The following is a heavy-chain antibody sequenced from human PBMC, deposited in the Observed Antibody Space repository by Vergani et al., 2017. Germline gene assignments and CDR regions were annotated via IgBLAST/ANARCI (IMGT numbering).Heavy chain of an antibody. V-gene: IGHV4-34*01. Sequence: QVQLQQWGAGLLKPSETLSLTCAVYGGSFSDYYWSWIRQPPGKGLEWIGEINHSGRTNYNPSLKSRVTISVDTSKNQFSLKLSSVTAADTAVYYCARGRIATAGPNFDYWGQGTLVTVSS. D-gene: IGHD6-13*01. CDR2: INHSGRT. CDR3: ARGRIATAGPNFDY. J-gene: IGHJ4*02. CDR1: GGSFSDYY.